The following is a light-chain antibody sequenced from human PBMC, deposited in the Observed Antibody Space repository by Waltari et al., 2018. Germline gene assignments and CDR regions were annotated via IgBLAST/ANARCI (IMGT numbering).Light chain of an antibody. CDR2: EGS. CDR1: SRDDATYNL. CDR3: CSYAGGTTSVL. V-gene: IGLV2-23*01. J-gene: IGLJ2*01. Sequence: QSALTQPASVSGSPGQSIPIPCTGTSRDDATYNLLPWYQYHSGKGPKAMIYEGSKRPSGVSNRFSGSDSGNTASLTIAVLQAEDEADYYCCSYAGGTTSVLFGGGTKLTVL.